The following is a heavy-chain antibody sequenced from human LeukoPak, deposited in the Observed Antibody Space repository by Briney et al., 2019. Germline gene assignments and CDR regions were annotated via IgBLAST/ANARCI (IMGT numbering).Heavy chain of an antibody. Sequence: GGSLRLSCAASGFTFSSYAMSWVRQAPGKGLEWVSAISGSGGSTYYADSVKGRFTISRDNSKNTLYLQMNSLRAEDTAVYYCAKAMTLRVVRWQQLACDAFDIWGQGTMVTVSS. CDR3: AKAMTLRVVRWQQLACDAFDI. V-gene: IGHV3-23*01. CDR2: ISGSGGST. CDR1: GFTFSSYA. J-gene: IGHJ3*02. D-gene: IGHD6-13*01.